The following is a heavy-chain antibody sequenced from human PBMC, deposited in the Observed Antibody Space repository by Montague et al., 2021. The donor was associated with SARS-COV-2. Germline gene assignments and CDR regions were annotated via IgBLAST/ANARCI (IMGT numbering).Heavy chain of an antibody. J-gene: IGHJ3*02. D-gene: IGHD3-22*01. CDR3: ASPTYYYDSSGSDAFDI. Sequence: SETLSLTCTVSGGSISSSSYYWGRICQPPGKGLEWIGGIYYSGNTYHNSSLKIRVTISVDTSKNQFYLKLSSVTAADTAVYYCASPTYYYDSSGSDAFDIWGQGTMVTVSS. CDR2: IYYSGNT. V-gene: IGHV4-39*01. CDR1: GGSISSSSYY.